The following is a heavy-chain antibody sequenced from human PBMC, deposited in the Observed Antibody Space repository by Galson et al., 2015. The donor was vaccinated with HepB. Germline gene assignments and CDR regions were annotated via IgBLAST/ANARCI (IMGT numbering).Heavy chain of an antibody. CDR2: ISGSGGGT. D-gene: IGHD5-12*01. CDR1: GFTFSSYA. V-gene: IGHV3-23*01. J-gene: IGHJ4*02. CDR3: AKDEWATLGIDFDY. Sequence: SLRLSCAASGFTFSSYAMSWVRQAPGKGLEWVSAISGSGGGTYYADSVKGRFTISRDNSKNTLYLQMNSLRAEDTAVYYCAKDEWATLGIDFDYWGQGTLVTVSS.